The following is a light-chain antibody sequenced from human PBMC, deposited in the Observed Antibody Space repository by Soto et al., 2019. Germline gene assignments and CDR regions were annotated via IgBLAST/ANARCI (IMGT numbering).Light chain of an antibody. CDR1: QSVSSSY. J-gene: IGKJ4*01. Sequence: EIVLTQSPGTLSLSPGEKATPSCGASQSVSSSYLPWYKQKPGQAPRLFIYGASSRATGIPDRFSGSGSGTDFTLIISRLEPEDFAVYYCQQYGSSLLTFGGGTKVEI. CDR2: GAS. CDR3: QQYGSSLLT. V-gene: IGKV3-20*01.